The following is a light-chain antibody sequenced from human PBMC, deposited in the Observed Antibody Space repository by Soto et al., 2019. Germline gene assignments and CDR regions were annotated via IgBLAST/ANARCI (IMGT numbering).Light chain of an antibody. CDR1: SSDVGSYNL. Sequence: QSVLTQPASVSGSPGQSITISCTGTSSDVGSYNLVSWYQQHPGKAPKLMIYEVSKRPSGVSNRFSGSKSGNTASLTISGLQAADEADYYCCSYAGSSTFGVVFGGGTKVTVL. J-gene: IGLJ2*01. CDR3: CSYAGSSTFGVV. CDR2: EVS. V-gene: IGLV2-23*02.